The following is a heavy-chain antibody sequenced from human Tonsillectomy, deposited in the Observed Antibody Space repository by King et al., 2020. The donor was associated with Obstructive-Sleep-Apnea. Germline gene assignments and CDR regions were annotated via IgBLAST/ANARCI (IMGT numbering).Heavy chain of an antibody. CDR1: GFTFDDYA. Sequence: VQLVESGGGLVQPGRSLRLSCAASGFTFDDYAMHWVRQAPGKGLEWVSGISWNSGSIGYADSVKGRFTISRDNAKNSLYLQMNSLRAEDTALYYCAKEAHYGGNSYFDYWGQGTLVTVSS. D-gene: IGHD4-23*01. V-gene: IGHV3-9*01. CDR3: AKEAHYGGNSYFDY. CDR2: ISWNSGSI. J-gene: IGHJ4*02.